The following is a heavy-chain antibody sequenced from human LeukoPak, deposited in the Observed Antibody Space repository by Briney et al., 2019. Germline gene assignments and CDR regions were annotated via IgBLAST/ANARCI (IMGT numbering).Heavy chain of an antibody. J-gene: IGHJ3*02. Sequence: GASVKVSCKASGYTFTSYDINWVRQATGQGLEWMGWMNPNSGNTGYAQKFQGRVTITRNTSISTAYMELSSLRSEDTAVYYCARGPYYYGSGSYNRGDAFDIWGQGTMVTVSS. V-gene: IGHV1-8*03. CDR2: MNPNSGNT. CDR3: ARGPYYYGSGSYNRGDAFDI. CDR1: GYTFTSYD. D-gene: IGHD3-10*01.